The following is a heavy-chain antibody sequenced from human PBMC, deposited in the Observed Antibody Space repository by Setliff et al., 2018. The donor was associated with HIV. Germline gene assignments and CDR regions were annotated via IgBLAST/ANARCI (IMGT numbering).Heavy chain of an antibody. CDR3: AHSYCSSTSCYPHYYYYMDV. CDR2: IYWDDDK. J-gene: IGHJ6*03. D-gene: IGHD2-2*01. CDR1: GFSLSTSGVG. Sequence: SGPTLVNPTQTLTLTCTFSGFSLSTSGVGVGWIRQPPGKALEWLALIYWDDDKRYSPSLESRLTITNDTSKNQVVLTMTNMDPVDTATYYCAHSYCSSTSCYPHYYYYMDVWGKGTTVTVSS. V-gene: IGHV2-5*02.